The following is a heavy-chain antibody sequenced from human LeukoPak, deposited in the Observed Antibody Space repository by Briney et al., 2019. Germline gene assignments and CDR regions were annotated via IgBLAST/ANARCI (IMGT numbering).Heavy chain of an antibody. Sequence: SETLSLTCTVSGDSIRNSNYYWGWIRQPPGKGLEWIGSVSDSGGTYYKSSLKSRVTISVDTSKNQFSLKLRSVTAADTAVYYCARPISFGEVLFLPFDSWGQGTLVIVSS. CDR1: GDSIRNSNYY. D-gene: IGHD3-10*01. J-gene: IGHJ4*02. CDR3: ARPISFGEVLFLPFDS. V-gene: IGHV4-39*01. CDR2: VSDSGGT.